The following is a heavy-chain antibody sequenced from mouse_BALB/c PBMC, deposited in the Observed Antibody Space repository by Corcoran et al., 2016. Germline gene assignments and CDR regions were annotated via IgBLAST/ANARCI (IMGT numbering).Heavy chain of an antibody. CDR3: ARGYGNYYFDY. CDR2: IYPGSGNT. CDR1: GYTFTDYY. V-gene: IGHV1-84*02. Sequence: QIQLQQSGPELVKPGASVKISCKASGYTFTDYYINWVKQKPGQGLEWIGWIYPGSGNTKYNEKFKGKTTLTVDTSSSTAYMQLSSLTSEDTAVYFCARGYGNYYFDYWGQGTTLTVSS. J-gene: IGHJ2*01. D-gene: IGHD2-10*02.